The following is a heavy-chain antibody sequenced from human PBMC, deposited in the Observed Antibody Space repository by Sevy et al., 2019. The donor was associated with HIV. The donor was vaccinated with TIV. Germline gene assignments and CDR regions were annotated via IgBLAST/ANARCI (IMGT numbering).Heavy chain of an antibody. CDR3: AAVRLRFIDLLFSWPGMDV. D-gene: IGHD3-9*01. CDR1: GFTFSSYV. J-gene: IGHJ6*02. V-gene: IGHV3-30-3*01. CDR2: ISYVGSNI. Sequence: GGSLRLSCAASGFTFSSYVMHWVRQAPGKGLEWVAVISYVGSNIYYADSVKGRFTISRDNSKNTLYLQMNSLRAEDTAVYYCAAVRLRFIDLLFSWPGMDVWGQGTTVTVSS.